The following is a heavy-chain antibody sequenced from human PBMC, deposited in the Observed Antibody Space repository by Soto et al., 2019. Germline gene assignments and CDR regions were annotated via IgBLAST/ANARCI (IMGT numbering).Heavy chain of an antibody. V-gene: IGHV4-59*12. J-gene: IGHJ5*02. Sequence: SQTLSLTCTVPPGSLSREDRSCIRHTPGNRLQWIGYLHDSCAPNYNPSPKSRVAISLDTSKGQFSLKLTSVTAADTAVYYCARANRPMTMTYLNWFDPWGQGTLVTVS. CDR1: PGSLSRED. D-gene: IGHD3-22*01. CDR3: ARANRPMTMTYLNWFDP. CDR2: LHDSCAP.